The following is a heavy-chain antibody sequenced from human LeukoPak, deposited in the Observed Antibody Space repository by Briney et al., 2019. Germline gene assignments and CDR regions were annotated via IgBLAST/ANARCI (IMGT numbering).Heavy chain of an antibody. CDR1: GGSVTTYP. CDR2: IYYSGSI. CDR3: ARYPGASGDSYYFDY. J-gene: IGHJ4*02. D-gene: IGHD4-17*01. Sequence: SETLSLTCTVSGGSVTTYPWSWIRQPPGKGLEWIGYIYYSGSINYNPSLNSRVTISLDTSKNEFSLKLRSVTAADTAVYYCARYPGASGDSYYFDYWGQGTRVTVSS. V-gene: IGHV4-59*02.